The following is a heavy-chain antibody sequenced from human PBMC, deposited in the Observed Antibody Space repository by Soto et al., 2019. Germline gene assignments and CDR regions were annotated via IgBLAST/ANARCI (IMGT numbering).Heavy chain of an antibody. J-gene: IGHJ4*02. CDR3: ARGGRYCSSTSCTRGVDY. V-gene: IGHV4-34*01. CDR1: DGSFRGYY. Sequence: PSETLCLTCTVDDGSFRGYYWSWIRQQPGKGLEWIGEINHSGSTNYNPSLKSRVTISVDTSKNQFSLKLSSVTAADTAVYYCARGGRYCSSTSCTRGVDYWGQGTLVTVSS. D-gene: IGHD2-2*01. CDR2: INHSGST.